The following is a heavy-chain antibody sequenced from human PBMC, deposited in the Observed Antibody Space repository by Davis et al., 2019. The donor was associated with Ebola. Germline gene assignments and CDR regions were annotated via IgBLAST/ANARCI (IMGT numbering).Heavy chain of an antibody. CDR3: TTKHIRNAFDI. CDR1: GFTFSNAW. D-gene: IGHD2-21*01. V-gene: IGHV3-15*07. CDR2: IKSKTDAGTT. J-gene: IGHJ3*02. Sequence: GESLKISCAASGFTFSNAWMNWVRQAPGKGLEWVGRIKSKTDAGTTDYAAPVKGRFTISSDDSKTTLYLQMNSLKTEDTAVYYCTTKHIRNAFDIWGQGTMVTVSS.